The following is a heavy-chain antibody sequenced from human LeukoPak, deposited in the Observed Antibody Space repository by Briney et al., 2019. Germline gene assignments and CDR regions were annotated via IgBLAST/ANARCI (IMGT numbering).Heavy chain of an antibody. CDR2: IYPGDSDT. V-gene: IGHV5-51*01. J-gene: IGHJ4*02. Sequence: GESLKISCKGSGYSFTSYWIGWVRQMPGKGLEWMGIIYPGDSDTRCSPSFQGQVTISADKSISTAYLQWSSLKASDTAMYYCAVSNMSSGSYYNHFDYWGQGTLVTVSS. CDR1: GYSFTSYW. CDR3: AVSNMSSGSYYNHFDY. D-gene: IGHD3-10*01.